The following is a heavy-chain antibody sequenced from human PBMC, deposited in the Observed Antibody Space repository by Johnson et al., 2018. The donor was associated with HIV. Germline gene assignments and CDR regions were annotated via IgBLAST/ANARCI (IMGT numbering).Heavy chain of an antibody. CDR1: GFTFSSYW. D-gene: IGHD6-19*01. CDR2: IKQDGSEK. Sequence: VQLVESGGGLVQPGGSLRLSCAASGFTFSSYWMSWVRQAPGKGLEWVANIKQDGSEKYYVDSVKGRFSISRDNAKNSLDLQMNSLRAEDTAVYYCARYSSGWQGLDAFDIWGQGTMVTVSS. V-gene: IGHV3-7*02. J-gene: IGHJ3*02. CDR3: ARYSSGWQGLDAFDI.